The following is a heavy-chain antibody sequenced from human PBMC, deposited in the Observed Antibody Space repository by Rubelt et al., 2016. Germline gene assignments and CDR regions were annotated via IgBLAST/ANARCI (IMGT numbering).Heavy chain of an antibody. CDR2: IYYSGST. D-gene: IGHD6-13*01. V-gene: IGHV4-61*01. Sequence: QVQLQESGPGLVKPSETLSLTCTVSGGSVSSDSYKWNWIRQPPGKGLEWIGYIYYSGSTNYNPSLKSRVTISVDTSKNQCSLKLSSVTAADTAVYYCARIAAAALQLDYWGQGTLVTVSS. CDR3: ARIAAAALQLDY. CDR1: GGSVSSDSYK. J-gene: IGHJ4*02.